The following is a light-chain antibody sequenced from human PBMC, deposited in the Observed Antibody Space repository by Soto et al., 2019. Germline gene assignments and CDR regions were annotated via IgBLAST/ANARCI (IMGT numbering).Light chain of an antibody. J-gene: IGKJ1*01. CDR3: QQYGSLSWT. V-gene: IGKV3-20*01. CDR1: QSVSSNY. CDR2: GAS. Sequence: DIVLTQSPGTLSLSPGERATLSCRASQSVSSNYLAWYQQKPGQAPRLLIYGASTRATGVPDRFSGSGSGTDFTLNISRLEPEDFAVYHCQQYGSLSWTFGQGTKVEIK.